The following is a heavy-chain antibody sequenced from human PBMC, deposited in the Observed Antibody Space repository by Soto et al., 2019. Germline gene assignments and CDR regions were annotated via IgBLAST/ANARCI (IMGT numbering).Heavy chain of an antibody. V-gene: IGHV3-30*18. CDR2: ILYDGSNK. J-gene: IGHJ6*02. CDR3: AKDRGSGWSGMDV. CDR1: GFTFSTYD. D-gene: IGHD6-19*01. Sequence: QVQLVESGGGVVQPGRSLILSCAASGFTFSTYDMHWVRQAPGKGLEWVAVILYDGSNKYYADSVKGRFTISRDNSKNMLYLQLNSLRAEDTAVYYCAKDRGSGWSGMDVWGQGTTVTVSS.